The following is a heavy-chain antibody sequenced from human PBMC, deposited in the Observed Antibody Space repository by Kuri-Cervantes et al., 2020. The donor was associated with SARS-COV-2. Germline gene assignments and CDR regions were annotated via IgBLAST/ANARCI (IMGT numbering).Heavy chain of an antibody. J-gene: IGHJ4*02. Sequence: GESLKISCAASGFTFSSYSMNWVRQAPGKGLEWVSSISSSSSYIYYADSVKGRFTISRDNAKNSLYLQMNSLRAEDTAVYYCARESSYYGSGSSDYWAREPWSPSPQ. CDR2: ISSSSSYI. CDR1: GFTFSSYS. CDR3: ARESSYYGSGSSDY. V-gene: IGHV3-21*01. D-gene: IGHD3-10*01.